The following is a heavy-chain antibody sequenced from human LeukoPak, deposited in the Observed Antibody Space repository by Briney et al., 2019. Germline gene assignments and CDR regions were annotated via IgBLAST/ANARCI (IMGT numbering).Heavy chain of an antibody. Sequence: SVKVSCKASGGTFSTYAISWVRQAPGQGLEWMGGIIPISGTANYAQKFQGRVTFTTDESTNAAYMELSSLRSEDAAVYYCARGGTFYRRTLLNYFDYWGQGSLVTVSS. V-gene: IGHV1-69*05. CDR1: GGTFSTYA. J-gene: IGHJ4*02. CDR3: ARGGTFYRRTLLNYFDY. D-gene: IGHD1-14*01. CDR2: IIPISGTA.